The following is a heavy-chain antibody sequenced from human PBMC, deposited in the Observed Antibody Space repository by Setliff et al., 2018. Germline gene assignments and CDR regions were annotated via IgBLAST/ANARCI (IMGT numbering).Heavy chain of an antibody. J-gene: IGHJ3*02. CDR3: ARDVFPYHYEGAFDI. CDR1: EYTLTSHY. V-gene: IGHV1-46*01. CDR2: INPSSGRT. D-gene: IGHD3-22*01. Sequence: GASVKVSCKASEYTLTSHYMHWVRQAPGLGLEWMGTINPSSGRTSYAQKFQGRVTMTRDTSTSTVYMDMSSLRSEDTAVYYCARDVFPYHYEGAFDIWGQGTMVTVSS.